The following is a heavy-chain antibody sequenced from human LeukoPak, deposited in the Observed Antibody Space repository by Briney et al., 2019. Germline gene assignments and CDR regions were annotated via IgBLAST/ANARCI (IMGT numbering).Heavy chain of an antibody. Sequence: ASVKVSCKASGGTYSYFAINWVRQAPGQGLEWMGGIIPLFASSNYTHKFQGRVTFTADRSTNTVYMHLTSLKFEDTAVYYCARNHNYTDPYNHMDVWGGGTAITVSS. CDR3: ARNHNYTDPYNHMDV. D-gene: IGHD3-3*01. CDR2: IIPLFASS. V-gene: IGHV1-69*06. CDR1: GGTYSYFA. J-gene: IGHJ6*03.